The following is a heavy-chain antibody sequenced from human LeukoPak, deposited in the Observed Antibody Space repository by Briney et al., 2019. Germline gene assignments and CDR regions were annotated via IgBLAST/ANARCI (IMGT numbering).Heavy chain of an antibody. V-gene: IGHV4-34*01. Sequence: PSETLSLTCAVYGGSFSGYYWSWIRQPPGKGLEWIGEINHSGSTNYNPSLKSRVTISVGTSKNQFSLKLSSVTAADTAVYYCARNEWELLYYFDYWGQGTLVTVSS. CDR2: INHSGST. CDR1: GGSFSGYY. D-gene: IGHD1-26*01. J-gene: IGHJ4*02. CDR3: ARNEWELLYYFDY.